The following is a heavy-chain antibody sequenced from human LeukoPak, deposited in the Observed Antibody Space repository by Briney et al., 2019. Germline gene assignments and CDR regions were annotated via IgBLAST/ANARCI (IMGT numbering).Heavy chain of an antibody. CDR2: IGTAGDT. V-gene: IGHV3-13*01. Sequence: GGSLRLSCVASGFTFSSYDMHWVRQATGKGLEWVSAIGTAGDTYYPGSVKGRFTISRENAKNSLYLQMNSLRAGDTAVYYCARGYGDYPYYYCGKDAWGQGTTVTVSS. CDR1: GFTFSSYD. CDR3: ARGYGDYPYYYCGKDA. J-gene: IGHJ6*02. D-gene: IGHD4-17*01.